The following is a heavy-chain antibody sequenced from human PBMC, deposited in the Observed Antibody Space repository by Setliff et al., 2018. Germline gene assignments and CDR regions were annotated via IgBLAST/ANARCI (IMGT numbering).Heavy chain of an antibody. V-gene: IGHV4-39*07. J-gene: IGHJ5*02. Sequence: PSETLSLTCTVSGGSISSGSYYWGWIRQPPGKGLEWIGSIYYRGSTYYNPSLKSRVTISVDTSKNQFSLKLSSVTAADTAVYYCARVLNWFDPWGQGTLVTVSS. CDR2: IYYRGST. CDR3: ARVLNWFDP. D-gene: IGHD1-26*01. CDR1: GGSISSGSYY.